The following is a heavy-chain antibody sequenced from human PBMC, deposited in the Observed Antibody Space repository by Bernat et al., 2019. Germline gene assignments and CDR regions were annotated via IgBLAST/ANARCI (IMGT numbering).Heavy chain of an antibody. CDR1: GFTFSSYA. J-gene: IGHJ4*02. V-gene: IGHV3-23*01. D-gene: IGHD3-10*01. CDR2: ISGSGGST. CDR3: AKGDYYCSGSYSTYFDY. Sequence: EVQLLESGGGLVQPGGSLRLSCAASGFTFSSYAMSWVRQAPGKGLEWVSAISGSGGSTYYADSVKGRFTISRDNSKNTLYLQMNSLRAEDTAVYYCAKGDYYCSGSYSTYFDYWGQGTLVTVSS.